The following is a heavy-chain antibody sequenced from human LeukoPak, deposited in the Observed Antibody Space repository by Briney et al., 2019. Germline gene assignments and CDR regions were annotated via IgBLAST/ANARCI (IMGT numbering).Heavy chain of an antibody. CDR2: IKNDGSSP. CDR3: AKSDWFDP. V-gene: IGHV3-74*01. J-gene: IGHJ5*01. CDR1: GFTFRNYW. Sequence: GGSLRLSCATSGFTFRNYWMSWLRQAPGKGLEWVSRIKNDGSSPSYADSVKGRFTISRDNARNTLYLQMNSLRVDDTAVYYCAKSDWFDPWGRGILVTVSS.